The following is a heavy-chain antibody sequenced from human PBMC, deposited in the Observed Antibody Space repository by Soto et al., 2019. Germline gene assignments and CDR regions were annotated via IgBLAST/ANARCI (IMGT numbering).Heavy chain of an antibody. D-gene: IGHD2-2*01. V-gene: IGHV4-34*01. CDR2: INHSGST. J-gene: IGHJ5*02. CDR3: ARDGRDVVVPAAAGAGRFWFDP. Sequence: QVQLQQWGAGLLKPSETLSLTCAVYGGSFSGYYWSWIRQPPGKGLEWIGEINHSGSTNYNPSLKSRVTISVDTSKNQFSLKLSSVTAADTAVYYCARDGRDVVVPAAAGAGRFWFDPWGQGTLVTVSS. CDR1: GGSFSGYY.